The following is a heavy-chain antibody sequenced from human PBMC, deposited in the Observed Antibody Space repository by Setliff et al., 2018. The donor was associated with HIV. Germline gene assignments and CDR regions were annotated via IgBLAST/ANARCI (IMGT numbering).Heavy chain of an antibody. V-gene: IGHV3-30*18. Sequence: GGSLRLSCAASGFTISSYGMNWVRQAPGKGLEWVAVISYDGSNKYYADSVKGRFTISRDNSKNTLYLQMSSLRAEDTALYYCAHDSRIAEYFQHWGQGTLVTVSS. CDR1: GFTISSYG. J-gene: IGHJ1*01. CDR2: ISYDGSNK. CDR3: AHDSRIAEYFQH. D-gene: IGHD2-15*01.